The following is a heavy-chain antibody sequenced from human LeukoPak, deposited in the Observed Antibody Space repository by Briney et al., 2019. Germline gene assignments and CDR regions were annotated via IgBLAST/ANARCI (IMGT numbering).Heavy chain of an antibody. D-gene: IGHD3-9*01. CDR3: ARHNGFDRGYYYYMDV. V-gene: IGHV4-4*07. Sequence: KPSETLSLTCTVSGGFINSYYWSWIRQPAGKGLEWIGRVYTSGITNYNPSLKSRITMSVDTSKNQFSLKPTSVTAADTAVYYCARHNGFDRGYYYYMDVWGKGTTVTVSS. CDR1: GGFINSYY. J-gene: IGHJ6*03. CDR2: VYTSGIT.